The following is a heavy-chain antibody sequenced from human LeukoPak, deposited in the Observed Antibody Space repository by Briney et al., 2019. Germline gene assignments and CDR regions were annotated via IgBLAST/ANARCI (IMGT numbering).Heavy chain of an antibody. CDR1: GFTFSTYG. V-gene: IGHV3-30*03. J-gene: IGHJ4*02. Sequence: PGRSLRLSCAASGFTFSTYGIHWVRQAPGKGLECVGLLSSGGINKHYADSVKGRFIISRDNSMNTLYLQMNSLGVEDTAVYYCARDHAGSGRAFDYWGQGTLVTVSS. CDR3: ARDHAGSGRAFDY. CDR2: LSSGGINK. D-gene: IGHD2-15*01.